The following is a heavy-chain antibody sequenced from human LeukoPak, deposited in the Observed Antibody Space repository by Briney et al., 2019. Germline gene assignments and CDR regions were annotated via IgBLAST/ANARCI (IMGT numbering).Heavy chain of an antibody. CDR2: ISYDGSNK. CDR3: ARDLYPDSSPGGPYYYYGMDV. J-gene: IGHJ6*02. Sequence: GGSLRLSCAASGFTFSSYAMHWVRQAPGKGLEWVAVISYDGSNKYYADSVKGRFTISRDNSKNTLYLQMNSLRAEDTTAYYCARDLYPDSSPGGPYYYYGMDVWGQGTTVTVSS. V-gene: IGHV3-30-3*01. D-gene: IGHD3-22*01. CDR1: GFTFSSYA.